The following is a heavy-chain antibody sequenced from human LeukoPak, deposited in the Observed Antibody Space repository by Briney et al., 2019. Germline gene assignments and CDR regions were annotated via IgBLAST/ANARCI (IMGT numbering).Heavy chain of an antibody. CDR1: GGSFSGYY. V-gene: IGHV4-34*01. Sequence: SETLSLTCAVYGGSFSGYYWNWIREPPVKGLDWIGEINHSGSTNYNPSLKSRVTISVDTSKNQFSLKLSSVTAADTAVYYCARGPPRYYYYSYMDVWGKGTTVTVSS. J-gene: IGHJ6*03. CDR2: INHSGST. CDR3: ARGPPRYYYYSYMDV.